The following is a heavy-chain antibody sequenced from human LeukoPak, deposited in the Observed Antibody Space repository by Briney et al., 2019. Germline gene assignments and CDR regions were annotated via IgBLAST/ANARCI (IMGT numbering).Heavy chain of an antibody. Sequence: ASVKVSCKASGYTFTSYGISWVRQAPGQGLEWMGWIRDYNGNTNYAQTLQGRVTMTTDTSTSSAYLELRSLRSDDTAVYYSARVDSPPGWYGREDYFDYWGQGTLVTVSS. CDR1: GYTFTSYG. J-gene: IGHJ4*02. D-gene: IGHD6-19*01. CDR2: IRDYNGNT. V-gene: IGHV1-18*01. CDR3: ARVDSPPGWYGREDYFDY.